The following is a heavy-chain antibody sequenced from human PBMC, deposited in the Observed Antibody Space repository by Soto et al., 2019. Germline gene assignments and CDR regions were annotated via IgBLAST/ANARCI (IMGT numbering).Heavy chain of an antibody. D-gene: IGHD6-6*01. V-gene: IGHV3-11*01. Sequence: GGSLRLSCAASGFTFSDYYMNWIRQAPGKGLEWVSYISSGAITIYYADSVKGRFTISRDNAKNSLYLQMNSLRAEDTAVYYCAGQYSSSSVEFWGQGALVTVSS. CDR2: ISSGAITI. CDR1: GFTFSDYY. J-gene: IGHJ4*02. CDR3: AGQYSSSSVEF.